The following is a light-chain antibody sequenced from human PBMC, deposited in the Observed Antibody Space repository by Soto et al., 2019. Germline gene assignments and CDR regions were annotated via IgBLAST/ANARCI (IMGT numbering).Light chain of an antibody. CDR1: QSVLYSSNNKNY. Sequence: DIVMTQSPDSLAVSLGERATINCKSSQSVLYSSNNKNYLAWYQQKPGQPPKLLIYWASTRESGVPDRFSGSGSETDFTLTISSLHAEDVAVYYCQQYYRTSYTFGQGTKLEIK. J-gene: IGKJ2*01. CDR2: WAS. CDR3: QQYYRTSYT. V-gene: IGKV4-1*01.